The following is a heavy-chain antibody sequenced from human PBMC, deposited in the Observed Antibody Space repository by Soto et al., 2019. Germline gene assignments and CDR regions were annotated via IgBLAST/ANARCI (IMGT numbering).Heavy chain of an antibody. J-gene: IGHJ4*02. Sequence: QVQLQESGPGLVKPSETLSLTCTVSGDSISSYYWNWIRQPPGKGPEWTGYISYSGSTNYNPSLKRRATLSVATSKNQFSLNRRSVTAADTAVYYCARARGITCSFDYWGQGTLVTVSS. CDR2: ISYSGST. CDR1: GDSISSYY. D-gene: IGHD2-15*01. CDR3: ARARGITCSFDY. V-gene: IGHV4-59*01.